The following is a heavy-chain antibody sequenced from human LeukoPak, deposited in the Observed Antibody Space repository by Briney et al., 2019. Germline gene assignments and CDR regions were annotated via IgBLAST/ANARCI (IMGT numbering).Heavy chain of an antibody. D-gene: IGHD3-3*01. CDR3: ARVIIAGPYYDFWSGSSYDAFDI. V-gene: IGHV3-48*01. J-gene: IGHJ3*02. Sequence: GGSLRLSCAASGFTFSSYSMDWVRQAPGKWLGWVSYISSSSSTIYYAYSVKGRFTISRDNAKNSLYLQMNSLRAEDTAVYYCARVIIAGPYYDFWSGSSYDAFDIWGQGTMVTVSS. CDR1: GFTFSSYS. CDR2: ISSSSSTI.